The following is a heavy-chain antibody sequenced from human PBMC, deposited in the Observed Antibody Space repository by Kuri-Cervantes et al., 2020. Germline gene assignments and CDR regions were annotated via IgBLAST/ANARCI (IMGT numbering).Heavy chain of an antibody. J-gene: IGHJ4*02. D-gene: IGHD6-6*01. CDR3: AHRRSIELAFDY. CDR2: IYWDDDK. Sequence: SGPTLVKPTQTLTLTCTFSGFSLSTSEVGVGWIRQPPGKALEWLAMIYWDDDKRYSPSLKSRLTITKDTSKNQVVLTMTNMDPVDTATYYCAHRRSIELAFDYWGQGTLVTVSS. CDR1: GFSLSTSEVG. V-gene: IGHV2-5*02.